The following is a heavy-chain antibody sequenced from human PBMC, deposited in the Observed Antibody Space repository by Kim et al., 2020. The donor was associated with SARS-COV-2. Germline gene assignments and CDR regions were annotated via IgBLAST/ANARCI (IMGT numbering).Heavy chain of an antibody. CDR3: ARLWASSGWSLDYFDY. Sequence: SGKGLFTISRDNAKNSLYLQMNSLRAEDTAVYYCARLWASSGWSLDYFDYWGQGTLVTVSS. D-gene: IGHD6-19*01. V-gene: IGHV3-21*01. J-gene: IGHJ4*02.